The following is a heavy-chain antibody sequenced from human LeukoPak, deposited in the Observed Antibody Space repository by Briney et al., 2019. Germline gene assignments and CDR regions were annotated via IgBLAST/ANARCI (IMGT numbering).Heavy chain of an antibody. D-gene: IGHD4-23*01. CDR1: GYSISSGYY. J-gene: IGHJ4*02. V-gene: IGHV4-38-2*02. Sequence: SETLSLTCAVSGYSISSGYYWGWIRQPPGKGLEWIGSIYHSGSTYYNPSLKSRVTISVDTSKNQFSLKLSSVTAADTAVHYCARENHDYGGNFDYWGQGTLVTVSS. CDR2: IYHSGST. CDR3: ARENHDYGGNFDY.